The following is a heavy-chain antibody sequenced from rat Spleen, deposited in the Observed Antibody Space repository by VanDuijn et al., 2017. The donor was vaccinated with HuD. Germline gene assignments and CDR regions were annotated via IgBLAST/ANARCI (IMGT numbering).Heavy chain of an antibody. D-gene: IGHD1-10*01. J-gene: IGHJ2*01. CDR3: TRNIYNNYFDY. CDR1: GFTFDDYG. CDR2: ITWGGSNT. V-gene: IGHV5-36*01. Sequence: EVRLVESGGGLVQPGRSLKLSCAASGFTFDDYGMAWVRQAPKNGLEWVASITWGGSNTFYTDNVKGRFTISRNNAKNALYLQMSNLRSEDTDIYYCTRNIYNNYFDYWGQGVMVTVSS.